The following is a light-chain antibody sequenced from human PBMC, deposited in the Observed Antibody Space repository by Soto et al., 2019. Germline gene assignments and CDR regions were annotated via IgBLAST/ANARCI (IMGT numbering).Light chain of an antibody. CDR1: QSVNSN. CDR2: GIS. Sequence: EIVMTKSPATLSVSPGEIATLSCSASQSVNSNYLAWYQQKPGQAPRLLIYGISKRATDIPDRFSGSGSGTEFTLTIISLQPEDFATYYCQQHGQWPITFGQGTRLEIK. J-gene: IGKJ5*01. V-gene: IGKV3D-15*01. CDR3: QQHGQWPIT.